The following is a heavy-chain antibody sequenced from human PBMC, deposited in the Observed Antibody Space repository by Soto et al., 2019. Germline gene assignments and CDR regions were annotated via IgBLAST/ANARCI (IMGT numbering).Heavy chain of an antibody. V-gene: IGHV3-23*01. CDR1: GFTFSSYA. Sequence: PGGSLRLSCAASGFTFSSYAMSWVRQAPGKGLEWVSGISGSTGSTYYADSVKGRFTISRDNAKNTLYLQMNSLRDEDTAVYYCARDPVPAAILYYYYYGMDVWGQGTTVTVSS. CDR3: ARDPVPAAILYYYYYGMDV. J-gene: IGHJ6*02. CDR2: ISGSTGST. D-gene: IGHD2-2*01.